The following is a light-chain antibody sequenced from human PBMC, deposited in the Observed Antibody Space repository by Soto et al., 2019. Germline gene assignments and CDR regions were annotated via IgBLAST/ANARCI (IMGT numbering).Light chain of an antibody. V-gene: IGKV1-39*01. CDR1: QSISSY. CDR2: AAS. J-gene: IGKJ5*01. Sequence: DIQMTQSPSSLSASVGDRVTITCLASQSISSYLNWYQKKPGKAPKILIYAASSLQSGVPSRFSGSGSGTDFNLTISSLQTEDFATYDCQQSYSTPITFGQGTRREIK. CDR3: QQSYSTPIT.